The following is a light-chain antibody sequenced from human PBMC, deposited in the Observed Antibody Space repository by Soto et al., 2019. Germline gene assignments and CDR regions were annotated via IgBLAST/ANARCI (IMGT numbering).Light chain of an antibody. CDR2: EVI. V-gene: IGLV2-14*01. CDR1: TSDVGSYNH. Sequence: QSALTQPAAVSGSPGQSSTISCTGTTSDVGSYNHVSWYQHHPGKAPKLMIYEVINRPSGVSNRFSGSKSGNTASLTISGLQPEDEADYYCSSYTGSDSWVLGGGTKLTVL. J-gene: IGLJ3*02. CDR3: SSYTGSDSWV.